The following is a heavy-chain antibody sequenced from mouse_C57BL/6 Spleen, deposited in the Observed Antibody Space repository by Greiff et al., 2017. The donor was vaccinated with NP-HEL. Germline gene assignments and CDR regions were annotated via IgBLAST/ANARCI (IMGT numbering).Heavy chain of an antibody. CDR2: IDPEDGET. J-gene: IGHJ1*03. CDR3: ARWYFDV. CDR1: GFNIKDDY. V-gene: IGHV14-2*01. Sequence: EVQLQQSGAELVKPGASVKLSCTASGFNIKDDYMHWVKQRPEQGLEWIGRIDPEDGETKYASKFQGKATITADTSSNTAYLQLSSLASEYTAVYYCARWYFDVWGTGTTVTVSS.